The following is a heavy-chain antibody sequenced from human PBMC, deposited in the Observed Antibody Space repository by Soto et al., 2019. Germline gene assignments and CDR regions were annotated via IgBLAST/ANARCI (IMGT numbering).Heavy chain of an antibody. D-gene: IGHD3-10*01. CDR2: INHSGST. V-gene: IGHV4-34*01. CDR3: ARGRHYYGSGSYVARVSPYYYYMDV. CDR1: GGSFSGYY. J-gene: IGHJ6*03. Sequence: QVQLQQWGAGLLKPSETLSLTCAVYGGSFSGYYWSWIRQPPGKGLEWIGEINHSGSTNYNPTLKSRVTTSVDTSKNQFSLKLSSVTAADTAVYYCARGRHYYGSGSYVARVSPYYYYMDVWGKGTTVTVSS.